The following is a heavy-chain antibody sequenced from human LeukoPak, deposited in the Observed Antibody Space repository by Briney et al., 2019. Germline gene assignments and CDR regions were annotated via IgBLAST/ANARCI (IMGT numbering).Heavy chain of an antibody. V-gene: IGHV3-23*01. CDR3: ARIGYYYDSSGYTFDY. CDR2: KSGTGGST. CDR1: GFTFSSYG. D-gene: IGHD3-22*01. J-gene: IGHJ4*02. Sequence: GGSLRLSCAASGFTFSSYGMSWVRQAPGKGLEWVSAKSGTGGSTYYADSVKGRFTISRDNSKNTLYLQMNSLRAEDTAVYYCARIGYYYDSSGYTFDYWGQGTLVTVSS.